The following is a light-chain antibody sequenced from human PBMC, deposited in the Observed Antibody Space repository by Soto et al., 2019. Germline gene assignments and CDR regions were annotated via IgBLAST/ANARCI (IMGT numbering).Light chain of an antibody. Sequence: QSVVTQEPSLTGSPGGTVTVTCGSSTGPVTSGHYPYWFQQKPGKAPRTMIYDTSNTHSWTPARFSGSLLGGKAALTLSGAEHEDEAEYYCLLTYSDARVFGGGTKLTVL. J-gene: IGLJ2*01. CDR2: DTS. V-gene: IGLV7-46*01. CDR1: TGPVTSGHY. CDR3: LLTYSDARV.